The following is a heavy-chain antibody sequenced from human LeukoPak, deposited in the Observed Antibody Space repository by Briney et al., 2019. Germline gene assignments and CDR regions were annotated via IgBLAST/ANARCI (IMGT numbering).Heavy chain of an antibody. Sequence: GASVKVSCKASGYTFTSYYMHWVRQAPGQGLAWMGIINPSGGSTSYAQKFQGRVTMTRDTSTSTVYMELSSLRSEDTAVYYCARGRRVSRDGYNPFDYWGQGTLVTVSS. CDR1: GYTFTSYY. V-gene: IGHV1-46*01. J-gene: IGHJ4*02. D-gene: IGHD5-24*01. CDR3: ARGRRVSRDGYNPFDY. CDR2: INPSGGST.